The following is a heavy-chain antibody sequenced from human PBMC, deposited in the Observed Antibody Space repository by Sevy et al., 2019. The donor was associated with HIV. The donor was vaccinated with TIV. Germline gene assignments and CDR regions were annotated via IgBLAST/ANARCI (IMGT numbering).Heavy chain of an antibody. Sequence: GGSLRLSCAASGFTFSNYTMNWVRQAPGKGLEWVSSISNSSSYISYADSVKGRFTISRDNARNSVYLQMNSLRAEDTGGYYCARDLATPADWGQGTLVTVSS. CDR1: GFTFSNYT. J-gene: IGHJ4*02. CDR3: ARDLATPAD. D-gene: IGHD5-12*01. V-gene: IGHV3-21*01. CDR2: ISNSSSYI.